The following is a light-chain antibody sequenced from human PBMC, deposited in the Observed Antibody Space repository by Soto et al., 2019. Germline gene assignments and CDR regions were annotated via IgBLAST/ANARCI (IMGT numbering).Light chain of an antibody. CDR2: EVT. V-gene: IGLV2-14*01. Sequence: LTQPASVSGSPGQSITISCTGTSSDVGGYRYVSWFQQHPGRVPKLIIYEVTNRPSGVSNRFSGSKSGNTASLTISGLQAEDEADYYCSSYTSTHIPYVFGTGTKVTVL. CDR1: SSDVGGYRY. J-gene: IGLJ1*01. CDR3: SSYTSTHIPYV.